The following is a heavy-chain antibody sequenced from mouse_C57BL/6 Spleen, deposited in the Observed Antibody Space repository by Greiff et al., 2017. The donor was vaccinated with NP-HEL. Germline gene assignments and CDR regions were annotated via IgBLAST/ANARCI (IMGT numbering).Heavy chain of an antibody. V-gene: IGHV2-5*01. Sequence: VQLKQSGPGLVQPSQSLSITCTVSGFSLTSYGVHWVRQSPGKGLEWLGVIWRGGSTDYNAAFMSRLSITKDNSKSQVFFKMNSLQADDTAIYYCAKNCNYDYDGYYYAMDYWGQGTSVTVSS. CDR3: AKNCNYDYDGYYYAMDY. CDR2: IWRGGST. D-gene: IGHD2-4*01. CDR1: GFSLTSYG. J-gene: IGHJ4*01.